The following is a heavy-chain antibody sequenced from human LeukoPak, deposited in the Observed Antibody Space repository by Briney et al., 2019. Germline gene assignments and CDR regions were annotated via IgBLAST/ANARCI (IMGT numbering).Heavy chain of an antibody. CDR2: INPNSGGT. D-gene: IGHD6-13*01. J-gene: IGHJ6*02. Sequence: GASVKVSCKASGYTFTGYYMHWVRQAPGQGLEWMGWINPNSGGTNYAQKFQGWVTMTRDTSISTAYMELSRLRSDDTAVYYCARGARIAAAGTPLYYYYGVDVWGQGTTVTVSS. CDR1: GYTFTGYY. CDR3: ARGARIAAAGTPLYYYYGVDV. V-gene: IGHV1-2*04.